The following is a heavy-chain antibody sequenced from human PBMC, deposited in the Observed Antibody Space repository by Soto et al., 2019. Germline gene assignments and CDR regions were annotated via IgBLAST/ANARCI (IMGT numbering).Heavy chain of an antibody. CDR3: ARDLSWGSNWYYYMDV. CDR2: ISSSSSVI. V-gene: IGHV3-48*01. CDR1: GFILSDCA. J-gene: IGHJ6*03. Sequence: EVQLVESGGGLVQPGGSLRLSCATSGFILSDCAMNWVRQAPGKGLEWVSYISSSSSVIDYADSVKGRFTVSRDNAMNALYLQMSSLRAEDTAVYYCARDLSWGSNWYYYMDVWGKGTTVTVSS. D-gene: IGHD7-27*01.